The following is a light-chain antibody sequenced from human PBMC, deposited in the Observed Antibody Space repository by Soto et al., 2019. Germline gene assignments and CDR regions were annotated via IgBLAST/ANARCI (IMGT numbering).Light chain of an antibody. CDR3: LQYGSSPMYT. V-gene: IGKV3-20*01. CDR2: GAS. J-gene: IGKJ2*01. Sequence: EIVLTQSPGTLSLSPGERATLSCRASQSVSSSYLAWYQQKPGQAPRLLTHGASARATGIPDRFSGSGSGTDFTLTISRLEPEDFAVYFCLQYGSSPMYTFGQGTKLEIK. CDR1: QSVSSSY.